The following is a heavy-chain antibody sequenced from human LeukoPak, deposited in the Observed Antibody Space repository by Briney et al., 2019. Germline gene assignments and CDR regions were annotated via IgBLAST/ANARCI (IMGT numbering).Heavy chain of an antibody. V-gene: IGHV1-18*01. CDR3: ARDVTDRSIVPAANDY. J-gene: IGHJ4*02. CDR1: GYTFTSYG. D-gene: IGHD2-2*01. CDR2: ISAYNGNT. Sequence: GASVKVSCKASGYTFTSYGISWVRQAPGQGLEWMGWISAYNGNTNYAQKLQGRVTMTTDTSTSTAYMELRSLRSDDTAVYYCARDVTDRSIVPAANDYWGQGTLVTVSS.